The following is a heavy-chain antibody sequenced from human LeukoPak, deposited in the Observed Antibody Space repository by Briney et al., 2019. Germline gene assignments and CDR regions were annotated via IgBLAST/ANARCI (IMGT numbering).Heavy chain of an antibody. CDR2: INPNSGGT. D-gene: IGHD5-12*01. CDR3: ARGLVGYSGYDYDGEDFDY. Sequence: ASVKVSFKASGYTFTGYYMHWVRQAPGRGLEWMGWINPNSGGTNYAHKFQGRVTMTRDTSVSTAYMELSRVRSDDTAVYYCARGLVGYSGYDYDGEDFDYWGQGTLVTVSS. J-gene: IGHJ4*02. V-gene: IGHV1-2*02. CDR1: GYTFTGYY.